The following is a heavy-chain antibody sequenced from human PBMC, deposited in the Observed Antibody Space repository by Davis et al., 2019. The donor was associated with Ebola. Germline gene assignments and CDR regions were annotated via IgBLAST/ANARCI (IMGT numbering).Heavy chain of an antibody. CDR3: ARGGYSGYDYFDY. J-gene: IGHJ4*02. D-gene: IGHD5-12*01. Sequence: MPSETLSLTCTVSGGSISSGGYYWSWIRQPPGKGLEWIGYIYYSGSTNYNPSLKSRVTISVDTSKNQFSLKLSSVTAADTAVYYCARGGYSGYDYFDYWGQGTLVTVSS. CDR1: GGSISSGGYY. V-gene: IGHV4-61*08. CDR2: IYYSGST.